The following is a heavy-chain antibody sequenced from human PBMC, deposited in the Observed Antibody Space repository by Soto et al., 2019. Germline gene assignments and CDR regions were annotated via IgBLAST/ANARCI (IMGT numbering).Heavy chain of an antibody. Sequence: QVQLQESGPGLVKPSETLSLTCTVSGGSISSYYWSWIRQPPGKGLEWIGYIYYSGSTNYNPSLKSRVTISVDTSKNQFSLKLSSVTAADTDVYYCARSPAMYGDPFDYWGQGTLVTVSS. J-gene: IGHJ4*02. CDR3: ARSPAMYGDPFDY. D-gene: IGHD4-17*01. V-gene: IGHV4-59*01. CDR1: GGSISSYY. CDR2: IYYSGST.